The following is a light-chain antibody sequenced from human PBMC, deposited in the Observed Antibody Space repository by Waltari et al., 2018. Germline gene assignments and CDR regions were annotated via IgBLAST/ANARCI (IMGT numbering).Light chain of an antibody. V-gene: IGLV2-23*02. CDR3: CSYAGSTTFVL. CDR1: SSDVGSFNL. CDR2: EVN. Sequence: QSALTQPASVSGSPGQSITISCTGTSSDVGSFNLVSWYQLLPGKAPKLLISEVNKRPSGVSNRFSGCKSGITASLTISGLQAGDEADYYCCSYAGSTTFVLFGGGTKLTVL. J-gene: IGLJ2*01.